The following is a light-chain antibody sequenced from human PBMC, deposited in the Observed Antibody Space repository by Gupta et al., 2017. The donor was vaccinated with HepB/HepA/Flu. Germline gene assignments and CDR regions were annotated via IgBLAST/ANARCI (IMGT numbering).Light chain of an antibody. V-gene: IGLV2-14*03. J-gene: IGLJ1*01. CDR3: SSYTSSNTPLYV. CDR1: SSDVGDYHY. Sequence: QSALTQPASVSGSPGQSITISCTGTSSDVGDYHYVSWYQQHPGKAPKLMIYDVSYRPSGVSNRCSGSKSGNTASLTISGLQAEDEADYYCSSYTSSNTPLYVFGTGTKVTVL. CDR2: DVS.